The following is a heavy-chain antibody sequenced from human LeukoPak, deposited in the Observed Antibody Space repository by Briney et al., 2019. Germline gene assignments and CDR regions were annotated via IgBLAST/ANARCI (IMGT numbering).Heavy chain of an antibody. J-gene: IGHJ4*02. CDR1: GFTFSSYS. CDR3: ARVRGSRYGYQDY. Sequence: GGSLRLSCAASGFTFSSYSMIWVRRAPGKGLEWVSFISSRGSPIYYAESVEGRFTISRDNAKNSLYLQMNSLRAEDTAVYYCARVRGSRYGYQDYWGQGTLVTVSS. D-gene: IGHD5-18*01. V-gene: IGHV3-48*01. CDR2: ISSRGSPI.